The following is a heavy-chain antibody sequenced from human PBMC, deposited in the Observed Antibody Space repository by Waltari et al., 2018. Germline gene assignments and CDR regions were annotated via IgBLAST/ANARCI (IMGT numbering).Heavy chain of an antibody. V-gene: IGHV1-69*08. CDR1: GGTFSSYA. D-gene: IGHD2-15*01. J-gene: IGHJ6*02. CDR3: ASHIYCSGGSCYSRYYYGMDV. CDR2: IIPSFGTA. Sequence: QVQLVQSGAEVKKPGSSVKVSCKASGGTFSSYAISWVRQAPGKGLEWMGRIIPSFGTANYAQKCQGRVTITADKSTSTAYMELSSLRSEDTAVYYCASHIYCSGGSCYSRYYYGMDVWGQGTTVTVSS.